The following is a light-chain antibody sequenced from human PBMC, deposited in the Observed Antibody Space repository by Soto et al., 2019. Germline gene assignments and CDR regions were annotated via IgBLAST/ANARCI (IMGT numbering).Light chain of an antibody. V-gene: IGLV2-14*03. CDR2: DVS. CDR1: SSDVGGYNY. Sequence: QSALTQPASVSGSPGQSITISCTGTSSDVGGYNYVSWYQQHPGKAPKPMIYDVSNRPSGVSNRFSGSKSGNTASLTISGLQAEDEADYYCSSYTSGSTVVFGGGTKLTVL. J-gene: IGLJ2*01. CDR3: SSYTSGSTVV.